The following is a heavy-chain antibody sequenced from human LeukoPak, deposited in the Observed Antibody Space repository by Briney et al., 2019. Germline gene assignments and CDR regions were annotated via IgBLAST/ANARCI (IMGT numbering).Heavy chain of an antibody. CDR3: ARVRGEGKDIVVVPAAEFDY. Sequence: ASVKVSCKASGYTFTSYGISWVRQAPGQGLEWMGWISAYNGNTNYAQKLQGRVTMTTDTSTSTAYMELRSLRSDDTAVCYCARVRGEGKDIVVVPAAEFDYWGQGTLVTVSS. CDR2: ISAYNGNT. J-gene: IGHJ4*02. D-gene: IGHD2-2*01. CDR1: GYTFTSYG. V-gene: IGHV1-18*01.